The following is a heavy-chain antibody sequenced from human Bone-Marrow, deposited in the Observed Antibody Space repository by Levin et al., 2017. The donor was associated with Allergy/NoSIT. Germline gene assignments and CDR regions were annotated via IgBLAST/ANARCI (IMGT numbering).Heavy chain of an antibody. CDR3: AKEMTTVIPVFDY. J-gene: IGHJ4*02. CDR1: GFTFSNYA. Sequence: GGSLRLSCAASGFTFSNYAMSWVRQAPGKGLEWVSAITNSGRTYYSDSVKGRFTVSRDNSKNTLYLHMNSLRADDTAVYYCAKEMTTVIPVFDYWGQGTLVTVSS. D-gene: IGHD4-17*01. CDR2: ITNSGRT. V-gene: IGHV3-23*01.